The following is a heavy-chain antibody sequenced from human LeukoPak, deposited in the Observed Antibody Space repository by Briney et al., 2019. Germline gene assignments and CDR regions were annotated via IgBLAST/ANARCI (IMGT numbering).Heavy chain of an antibody. D-gene: IGHD6-19*01. V-gene: IGHV3-23*01. Sequence: GGSLRLSCAASEFTFTNYALSWVRQAPGKGLEWVSAISGSGDSPYYADSVKGRFTISRDNAKNSLYLQMNSLRAEDTAVYYCARARGIAVAAQTYFDYWGQGTLVTVSS. CDR2: ISGSGDSP. CDR1: EFTFTNYA. CDR3: ARARGIAVAAQTYFDY. J-gene: IGHJ4*02.